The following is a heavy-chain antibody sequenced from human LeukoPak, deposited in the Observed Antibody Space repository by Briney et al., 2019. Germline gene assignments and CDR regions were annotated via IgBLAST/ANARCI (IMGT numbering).Heavy chain of an antibody. CDR3: ARDLRRGSSSWYVSGGDY. J-gene: IGHJ4*02. D-gene: IGHD6-13*01. V-gene: IGHV1-18*01. CDR1: VYTFTSYV. Sequence: ASLKASCKASVYTFTSYVISWVRQAPGQRLEWMGWITAYNDNTYYSQKLQGRVTMTTDTYTSTAYMELRSLRSDDTAVYYCARDLRRGSSSWYVSGGDYWGQGTLVTVSS. CDR2: ITAYNDNT.